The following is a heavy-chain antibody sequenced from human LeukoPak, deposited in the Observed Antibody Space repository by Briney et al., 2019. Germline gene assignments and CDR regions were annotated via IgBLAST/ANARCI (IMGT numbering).Heavy chain of an antibody. CDR1: GGSISGSSLY. CDR3: MAHGSSGGFTRH. CDR2: IYVSGST. V-gene: IGHV4-39*01. D-gene: IGHD6-6*01. J-gene: IGHJ1*01. Sequence: TSETLSLTCTVSGGSISGSSLYWGWIRQSPGKGLEWIGNIYVSGSTYYNPSLESRVTISVDSSRNRFSLKLNSVTAADTATYFCMAHGSSGGFTRHWGQGTLVTVSS.